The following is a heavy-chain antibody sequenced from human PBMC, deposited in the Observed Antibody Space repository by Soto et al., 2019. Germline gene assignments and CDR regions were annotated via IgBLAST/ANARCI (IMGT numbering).Heavy chain of an antibody. D-gene: IGHD3-3*01. J-gene: IGHJ6*02. CDR2: INHSGST. CDR3: AREGGYYDFWSGYPSYYYYYGMDV. CDR1: GGSFSGYY. Sequence: SETLSLTCAVYGGSFSGYYWSWIRQPPGKGLEWIGEINHSGSTNYNPSLKSRVTISVGTSKNQFSLKLSSVTAADTAVYYCAREGGYYDFWSGYPSYYYYYGMDVWGQGTTVTVSS. V-gene: IGHV4-34*01.